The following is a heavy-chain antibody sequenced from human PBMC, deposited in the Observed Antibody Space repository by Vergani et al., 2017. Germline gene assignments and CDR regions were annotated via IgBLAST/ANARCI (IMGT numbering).Heavy chain of an antibody. CDR2: ISSSSSYI. CDR3: ASAFRYCSSTSCLGPFDY. Sequence: EVQLVESGGGLVQPGGSLRLSCAASGFTVSSNYMNWVRQAPGKGLEWVSSISSSSSYIYYADSVKGRFTISRDNAKNSLYLQMNSLRAEDTAVYYCASAFRYCSSTSCLGPFDYWGQGTLVTVSS. D-gene: IGHD2-2*01. CDR1: GFTVSSNY. J-gene: IGHJ4*02. V-gene: IGHV3-21*01.